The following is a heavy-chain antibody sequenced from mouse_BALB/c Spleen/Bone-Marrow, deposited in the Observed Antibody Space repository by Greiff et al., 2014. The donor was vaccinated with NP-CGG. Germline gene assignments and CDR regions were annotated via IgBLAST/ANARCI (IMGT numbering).Heavy chain of an antibody. CDR3: ARALGDGYYYAMDY. CDR2: IDPSDSET. CDR1: GYTFTSYW. Sequence: VQLQQSGAELVKPGAPVRLSCEASGYTFTSYWMNWVKQRPGRGLEWIGRIDPSDSETHYNQKFKDKATLTVDKSSGTAYIQLSSLTSEDSAVYYCARALGDGYYYAMDYWGQGTSVTVSS. D-gene: IGHD2-3*01. V-gene: IGHV1-69*02. J-gene: IGHJ4*01.